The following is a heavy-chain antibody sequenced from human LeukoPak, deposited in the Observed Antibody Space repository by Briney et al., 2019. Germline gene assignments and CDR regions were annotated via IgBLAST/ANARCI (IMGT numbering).Heavy chain of an antibody. CDR1: GFTFSSYG. Sequence: PGRSLRLSCAASGFTFSSYGMHWVRQAPGTGLEWVAVISYDGSNKYYSDSVKGRFTISRDNSEDTLYLQMNSLRVEDTAVYFCAKAHEGIAVAGRGSYFDYWGQGILVTVSS. J-gene: IGHJ4*02. CDR2: ISYDGSNK. V-gene: IGHV3-30*18. D-gene: IGHD6-19*01. CDR3: AKAHEGIAVAGRGSYFDY.